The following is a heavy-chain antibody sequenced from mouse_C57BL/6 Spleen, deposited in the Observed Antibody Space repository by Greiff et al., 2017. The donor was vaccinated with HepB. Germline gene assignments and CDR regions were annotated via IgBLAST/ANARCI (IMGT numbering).Heavy chain of an antibody. J-gene: IGHJ3*01. Sequence: QVQLKESGPELVKPGASVKISCKASGYAFSSSWMNWVKQRPGKGLEWIGRIYPGDGDTNYNGKFKGKATLTADKSSSTAYMQLSSLTSEDSAVYFCARRGNWDEGFAYWGQGTLVTVSA. CDR3: ARRGNWDEGFAY. CDR1: GYAFSSSW. D-gene: IGHD4-1*01. V-gene: IGHV1-82*01. CDR2: IYPGDGDT.